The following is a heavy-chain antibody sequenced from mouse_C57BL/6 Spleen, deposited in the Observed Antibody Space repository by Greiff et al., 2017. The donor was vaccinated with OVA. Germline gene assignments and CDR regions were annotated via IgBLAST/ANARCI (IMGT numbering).Heavy chain of an antibody. Sequence: VQLVESGPELVKPGASVKISCKASGYAFSSSWMNWVKQRPGKGLEWIGRIYPGDGDTNYNGKFKGKATLTTDKSSSTAYMQRSSLTSEDSAVYFCAREGTCYNNYVYFDYWGQGTTLTVSS. J-gene: IGHJ2*01. CDR2: IYPGDGDT. CDR3: AREGTCYNNYVYFDY. CDR1: GYAFSSSW. V-gene: IGHV1-82*01. D-gene: IGHD2-5*01.